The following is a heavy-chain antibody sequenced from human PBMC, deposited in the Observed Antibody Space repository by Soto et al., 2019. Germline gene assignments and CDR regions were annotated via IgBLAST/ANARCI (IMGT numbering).Heavy chain of an antibody. V-gene: IGHV3-21*01. CDR1: GFTFSSYS. CDR2: ISSSSSYR. Sequence: EVQLVESGGGLVKPGGSLRLSCAASGFTFSSYSMNWVRQAPGKGLEWVSSISSSSSYRYFADSVKGRFTISRDNAKNSLYLQMNSVRAEDTAVYFFARVPHAWSSGVYNDAFEIWGQGTMVTVSS. D-gene: IGHD3-22*01. CDR3: ARVPHAWSSGVYNDAFEI. J-gene: IGHJ3*02.